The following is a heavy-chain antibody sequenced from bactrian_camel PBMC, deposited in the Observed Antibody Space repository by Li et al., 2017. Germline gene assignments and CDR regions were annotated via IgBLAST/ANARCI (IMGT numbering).Heavy chain of an antibody. Sequence: HVQLVESGGSSAQPGGSLTLSCKPSGYTYSSSCMGWFRQAPGKEREPVAAIYIINGASGKTFYADSVKGRFTISQDHAKNTTDLQMNNLKPEDTAKYYCAAEAGGFCYGGLRADFHYWGQGTQVTVS. D-gene: IGHD7*01. CDR1: GYTYSSSC. CDR2: IYIINGASGKT. CDR3: AAEAGGFCYGGLRADFHY. J-gene: IGHJ6*01. V-gene: IGHV3-2*01.